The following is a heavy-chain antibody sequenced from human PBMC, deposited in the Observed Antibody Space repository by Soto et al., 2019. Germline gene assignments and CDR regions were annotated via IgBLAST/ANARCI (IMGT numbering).Heavy chain of an antibody. CDR2: GHYSGSS. V-gene: IGHV4-59*01. J-gene: IGHJ4*02. CDR1: GDSISSYY. CDR3: SRDLGSVLSD. Sequence: PSETLSLTCTLSGDSISSYYWTWIRQPPGKGLEWIGYGHYSGSSKYNPSLKSRVSISVDTSKNQFSLKLSSVTAADTAFYYCSRDLGSVLSDWGQGTLLTVSS. D-gene: IGHD2-8*02.